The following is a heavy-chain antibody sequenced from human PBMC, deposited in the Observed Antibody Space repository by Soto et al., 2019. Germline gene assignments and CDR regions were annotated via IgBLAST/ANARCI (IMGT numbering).Heavy chain of an antibody. CDR2: ISSSGSTI. J-gene: IGHJ6*02. D-gene: IGHD3-10*01. V-gene: IGHV3-48*03. CDR3: ARGSMVRGVTPSHGMDV. CDR1: GFTFSSYE. Sequence: GVSLRLSCAASGFTFSSYEMNWVRQAPGKGLEWVSYISSSGSTIYYADSVKGRFTISRDNAKNSLYLQMNSLRAEDTAVYYCARGSMVRGVTPSHGMDVWGQGTTVTVSS.